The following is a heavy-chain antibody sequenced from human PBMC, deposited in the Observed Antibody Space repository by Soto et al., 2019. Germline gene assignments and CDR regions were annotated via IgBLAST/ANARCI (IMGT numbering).Heavy chain of an antibody. J-gene: IGHJ6*02. Sequence: PGGSLRLSCAASGFTFSSYGMSWVRQAPGEGLEWVSGISGSGGSTYYADSVKGRFTISRDNSKNTLYLQMSSLRAEDTAVYYCTKGTISNYYYYYGMDVWGQGTTVTVSS. CDR1: GFTFSSYG. D-gene: IGHD3-3*01. CDR2: ISGSGGST. CDR3: TKGTISNYYYYYGMDV. V-gene: IGHV3-23*01.